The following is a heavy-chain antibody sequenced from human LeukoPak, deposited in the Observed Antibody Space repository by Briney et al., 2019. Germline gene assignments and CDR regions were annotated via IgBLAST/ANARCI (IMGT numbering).Heavy chain of an antibody. J-gene: IGHJ4*02. CDR3: ARDSTMTTVTTALDY. CDR2: IKQDGSEK. Sequence: GGSLRLSCAASGFTFSNYWMSWVRQAPGKGLEWVANIKQDGSEKYYVDSVKGRFTISRDNAKNSLYLQMNSLRAEDTAVYYCARDSTMTTVTTALDYWGQGTLVTVSS. D-gene: IGHD4-17*01. V-gene: IGHV3-7*01. CDR1: GFTFSNYW.